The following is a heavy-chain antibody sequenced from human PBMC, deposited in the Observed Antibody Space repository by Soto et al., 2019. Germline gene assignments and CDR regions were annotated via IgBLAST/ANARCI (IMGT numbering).Heavy chain of an antibody. D-gene: IGHD2-15*01. V-gene: IGHV4-34*01. Sequence: SETLSLTCAVYGGSFSGYYWSWIRQPPGKGLEWIGEINHSGSTNYNPSLKSRVTMSVDTSKNQFSLKLSSVTAADTAVYYCARGKGYCSGGSCYSDGITWFDPWGQGTLVTVSS. J-gene: IGHJ5*02. CDR3: ARGKGYCSGGSCYSDGITWFDP. CDR2: INHSGST. CDR1: GGSFSGYY.